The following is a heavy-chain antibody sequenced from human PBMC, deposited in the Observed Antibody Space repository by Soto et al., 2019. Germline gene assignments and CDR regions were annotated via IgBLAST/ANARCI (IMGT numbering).Heavy chain of an antibody. Sequence: QVQLVQSGAEVKKPGSSVKVACKASGGTFSTNTIHWVRQAPGQGLEWMGGTIPIFGTANYAQRFQGRVTLTADESTSTAYMELSSLRFEGTAVYYCARAGYWGQGTLVTVSS. V-gene: IGHV1-69*12. J-gene: IGHJ4*02. CDR1: GGTFSTNT. CDR2: TIPIFGTA. CDR3: ARAGY.